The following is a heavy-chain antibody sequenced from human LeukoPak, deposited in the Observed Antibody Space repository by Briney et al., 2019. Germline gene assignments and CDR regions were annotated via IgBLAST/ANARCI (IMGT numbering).Heavy chain of an antibody. CDR1: GYSFSDYY. CDR3: ARVTALYYYMDV. CDR2: INPHSGDP. V-gene: IGHV1-2*02. Sequence: ASVKVSCKASGYSFSDYYMNWVRQAPGQGLEWMGWINPHSGDPKYTQKFQGRVTMTRDTSISTAYMELSRLTSDDTAVYYCARVTALYYYMDVWGKGTTVTVSS. J-gene: IGHJ6*03.